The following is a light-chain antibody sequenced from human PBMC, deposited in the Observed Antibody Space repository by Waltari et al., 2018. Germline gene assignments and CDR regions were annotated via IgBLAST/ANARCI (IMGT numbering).Light chain of an antibody. CDR1: QSIAGR. CDR3: QQSYSAPRT. V-gene: IGKV1-39*01. CDR2: AAS. J-gene: IGKJ2*01. Sequence: DIQMTQSPSSLSASVGDRVTIPCRASQSIAGRVNWYQQKPGRAPKLLIHAASTLQSGVPPRFSGSGSGTDFTLTISSLQPEDFSTYYCQQSYSAPRTFGQGTKLDIK.